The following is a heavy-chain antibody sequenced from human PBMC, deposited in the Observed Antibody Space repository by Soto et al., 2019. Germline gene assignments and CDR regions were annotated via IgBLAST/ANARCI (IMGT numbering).Heavy chain of an antibody. Sequence: SVKVSCKASGGTFSSYAISWVRQAPGQGLEWMGGIIPIFGTANYAQKFQGRVTITADESTSTAYMELSSLRSEDTAVYYCARYYCGGDCHSAFDIWGQGTMVTLSS. CDR1: GGTFSSYA. V-gene: IGHV1-69*13. D-gene: IGHD2-21*02. J-gene: IGHJ3*02. CDR3: ARYYCGGDCHSAFDI. CDR2: IIPIFGTA.